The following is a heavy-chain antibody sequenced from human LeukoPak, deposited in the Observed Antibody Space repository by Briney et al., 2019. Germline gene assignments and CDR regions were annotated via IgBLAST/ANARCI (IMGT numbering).Heavy chain of an antibody. CDR3: ARGRDEGGPFDY. Sequence: SGGSLRLSCAASGFTFSSYAMHWVRQAPGKGLEWVAVISYDGSNKYYADSVKGRFTIPRDNSKNTLYLQMNSLRAEDTAVYYCARGRDEGGPFDYWGQGTLVTVSS. J-gene: IGHJ4*02. CDR1: GFTFSSYA. V-gene: IGHV3-30-3*01. CDR2: ISYDGSNK. D-gene: IGHD5-24*01.